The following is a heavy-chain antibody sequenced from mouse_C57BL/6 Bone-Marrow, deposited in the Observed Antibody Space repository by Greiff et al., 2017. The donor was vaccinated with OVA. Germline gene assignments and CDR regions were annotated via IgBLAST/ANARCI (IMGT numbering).Heavy chain of an antibody. J-gene: IGHJ1*03. Sequence: QVQLKQSGPELVKPGASVKLSCKASGYTFTSYDINWVKQRPGQGLEWIGWIYPRDGSTKYNEKFKGKATLTVDTSSSTAYMELHSLTSEDSAVYFCARYDGYPYWYFDVWGTGTTVTVSS. CDR2: IYPRDGST. D-gene: IGHD2-3*01. CDR1: GYTFTSYD. V-gene: IGHV1-85*01. CDR3: ARYDGYPYWYFDV.